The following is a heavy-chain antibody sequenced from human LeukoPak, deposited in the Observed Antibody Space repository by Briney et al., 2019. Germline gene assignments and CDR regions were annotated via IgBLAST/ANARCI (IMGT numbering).Heavy chain of an antibody. CDR2: TYYSGST. CDR1: GGSISSYY. CDR3: AGVPAAILAFDI. D-gene: IGHD2-2*01. J-gene: IGHJ3*02. Sequence: SETLSLTCTVSGGSISSYYWSWIRQPPGKGLEWIGYTYYSGSTNYNPSLKSRVTISVDTSKNQFSLKLSSVTAADTAVYYCAGVPAAILAFDIWGQGTMVTVSS. V-gene: IGHV4-59*01.